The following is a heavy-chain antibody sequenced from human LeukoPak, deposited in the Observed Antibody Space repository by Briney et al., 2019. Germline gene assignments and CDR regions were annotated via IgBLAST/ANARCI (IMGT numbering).Heavy chain of an antibody. Sequence: GASVKVSCKASGGTFSSYAISWVRQAPRQGLEWRGRIIPILGIANYAQKFQGRVTITADKSTSTAYMELSSLRSEDTAVYYCARSTTPSVDYYGMDVWGQGTTVTVSS. J-gene: IGHJ6*02. CDR2: IIPILGIA. CDR1: GGTFSSYA. D-gene: IGHD4-11*01. V-gene: IGHV1-69*04. CDR3: ARSTTPSVDYYGMDV.